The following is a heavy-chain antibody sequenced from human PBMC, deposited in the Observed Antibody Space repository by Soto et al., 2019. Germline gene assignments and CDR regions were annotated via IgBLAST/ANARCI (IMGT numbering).Heavy chain of an antibody. D-gene: IGHD2-15*01. CDR3: AKDLNGWYCSGGSCHGR. Sequence: QVQLVESGGGVVQPGRSLRLSCAASGFTFSSYGMHWVRQAPGKGLEWVAVISYDGSNKYYADSVKGRFTISRDNSKNPLYLQMNSLRAEDTAVYYCAKDLNGWYCSGGSCHGRGGQGTLVTVSS. CDR2: ISYDGSNK. J-gene: IGHJ4*02. V-gene: IGHV3-30*18. CDR1: GFTFSSYG.